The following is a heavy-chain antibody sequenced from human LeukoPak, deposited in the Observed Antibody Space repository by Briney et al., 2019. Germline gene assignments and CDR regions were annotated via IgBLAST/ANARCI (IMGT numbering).Heavy chain of an antibody. CDR3: VKALIDY. J-gene: IGHJ4*02. V-gene: IGHV3-64D*09. D-gene: IGHD3-22*01. CDR1: AFTFSSCD. CDR2: ISSNGGST. Sequence: GGSLRLSCSASAFTFSSCDMHWFRQAPGKGLEYVSAISSNGGSTYYADSVKGRFTISIDNSKNTLYLQMSSLRAEDTAVYYCVKALIDYWGQGTLVTVSS.